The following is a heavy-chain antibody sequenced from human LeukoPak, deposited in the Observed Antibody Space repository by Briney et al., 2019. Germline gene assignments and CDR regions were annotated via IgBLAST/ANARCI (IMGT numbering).Heavy chain of an antibody. D-gene: IGHD4-23*01. CDR1: GYTFTGYY. J-gene: IGHJ4*02. Sequence: ASVKDSCKASGYTFTGYYMHWVREAPGQGLEWMGWINPNSGGTNYAQKFQGRVTMTRDTSISTAYMELSRLRSDDTAVYYCARSRTVVTPGDYWGQGTLVTVSS. CDR2: INPNSGGT. V-gene: IGHV1-2*02. CDR3: ARSRTVVTPGDY.